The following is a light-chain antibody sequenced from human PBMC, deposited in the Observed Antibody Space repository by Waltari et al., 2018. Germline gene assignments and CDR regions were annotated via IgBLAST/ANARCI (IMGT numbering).Light chain of an antibody. J-gene: IGKJ4*01. V-gene: IGKV3-11*01. CDR3: LQRNSWPLT. CDR1: QSVSSY. Sequence: IVLTQSPATLSLSPGESATLSCRASQSVSSYLAWYQQKPGQAPRLLIYDASNRATGIPARFSGSGSGTDFTLTISSLEPEDFAVYYCLQRNSWPLTFGGGTKVEIK. CDR2: DAS.